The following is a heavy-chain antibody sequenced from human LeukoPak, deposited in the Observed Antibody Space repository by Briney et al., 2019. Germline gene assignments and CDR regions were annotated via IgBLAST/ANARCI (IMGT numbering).Heavy chain of an antibody. CDR1: GGSISSYY. J-gene: IGHJ6*02. D-gene: IGHD2-2*01. Sequence: PSETLSLTCTVSGGSISSYYWSWIRQPPGKGLEWIGYIYYSGSTNYNPSLKSRVTISVDTSKNQFSLKLSSVTAADTAVYYCARENERALYCSSTSCQYYYYGMDVWGQGTTVTVSS. CDR3: ARENERALYCSSTSCQYYYYGMDV. CDR2: IYYSGST. V-gene: IGHV4-59*01.